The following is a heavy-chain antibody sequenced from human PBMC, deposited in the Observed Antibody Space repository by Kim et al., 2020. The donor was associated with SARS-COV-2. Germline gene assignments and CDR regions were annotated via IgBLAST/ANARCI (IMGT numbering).Heavy chain of an antibody. CDR3: ARSDYDSSGYYYGTSTEYPTPFDY. CDR2: IYYRGST. CDR1: GGSISSYY. Sequence: SETLSLTCTVSGGSISSYYWSWIRQPPGKGLEWIGYIYYRGSTNYNPSLNSRVTISVDTSKNQFSLKLSSVTAADTAVYYCARSDYDSSGYYYGTSTEYPTPFDYWGQGTLVTVSS. V-gene: IGHV4-59*01. D-gene: IGHD3-22*01. J-gene: IGHJ4*02.